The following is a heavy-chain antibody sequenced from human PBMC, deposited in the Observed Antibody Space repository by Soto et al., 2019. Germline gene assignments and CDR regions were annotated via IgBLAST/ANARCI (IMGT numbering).Heavy chain of an antibody. CDR1: GFTFDDYG. CDR2: LSWDSYSI. D-gene: IGHD6-13*01. V-gene: IGHV3-9*01. CDR3: AKARGGIDY. J-gene: IGHJ4*02. Sequence: EVQLVESGGGLVQPGRSLRLSCVGSGFTFDDYGMHWVRQAPGKGLEWVSGLSWDSYSIGYADSVKGRFTISRDNAKNSLYYQMKSVKSEDTELYYCAKARGGIDYWGQGTLVTVSS.